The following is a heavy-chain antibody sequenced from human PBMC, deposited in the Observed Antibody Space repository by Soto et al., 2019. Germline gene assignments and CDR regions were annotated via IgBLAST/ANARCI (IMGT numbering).Heavy chain of an antibody. V-gene: IGHV3-30*03. J-gene: IGHJ6*02. Sequence: GSLRLSCAASGFTFSSYGMHWVRQAPGKGLEWVAVISYDGSNKYYADSVKGRFTISRDNSKNTLYLQMNSLSAGDTAVYYCARELHGGSYGMDVWGQGTTVTVSS. CDR1: GFTFSSYG. CDR3: ARELHGGSYGMDV. CDR2: ISYDGSNK.